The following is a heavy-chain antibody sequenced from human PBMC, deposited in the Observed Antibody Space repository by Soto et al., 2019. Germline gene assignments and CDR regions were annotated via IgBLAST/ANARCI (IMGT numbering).Heavy chain of an antibody. CDR1: GFTFSSYS. CDR3: AREGKDYGHQGYGMDV. D-gene: IGHD4-17*01. Sequence: GGSLRLSCAASGFTFSSYSMNWVRQAPGKGLEWVSSISSSSSYIYYADSVKGRFTISRDNAKNSLYLQMNSLRAEDTAVYYCAREGKDYGHQGYGMDVWGQGTTVTSP. J-gene: IGHJ6*02. CDR2: ISSSSSYI. V-gene: IGHV3-21*01.